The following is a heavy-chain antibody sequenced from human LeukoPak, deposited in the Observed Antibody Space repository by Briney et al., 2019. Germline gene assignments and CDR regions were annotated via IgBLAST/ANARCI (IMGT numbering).Heavy chain of an antibody. Sequence: GGSLRLSCAASGFTFSTYAMSWVRQAPGKGLEWVSVISGSGGSTSYADSVKGRFTISRDNSKNTLYLQMNSLRADDTAVYYCAKGAVTSQYFFDYWGQGTLVTVSS. CDR3: AKGAVTSQYFFDY. J-gene: IGHJ4*02. D-gene: IGHD4-17*01. V-gene: IGHV3-23*01. CDR2: ISGSGGST. CDR1: GFTFSTYA.